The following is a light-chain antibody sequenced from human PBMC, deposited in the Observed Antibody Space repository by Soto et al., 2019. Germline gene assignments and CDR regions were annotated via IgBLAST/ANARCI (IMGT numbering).Light chain of an antibody. CDR1: QSVSSSY. CDR3: QQYRSSPLT. Sequence: EIVLTQSPGTLSLSPGERATLSCRASQSVSSSYLAWYQQKPGQAPRLLIYGASSRATGIPDRFSDSGSGTDFTLTISRLEPEDFAVYYCQQYRSSPLTFGPGTKVDIK. V-gene: IGKV3-20*01. CDR2: GAS. J-gene: IGKJ3*01.